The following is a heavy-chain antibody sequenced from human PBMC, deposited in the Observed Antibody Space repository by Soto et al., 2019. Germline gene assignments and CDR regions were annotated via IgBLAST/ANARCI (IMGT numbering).Heavy chain of an antibody. CDR2: IFWDDDK. D-gene: IGHD2-21*02. J-gene: IGHJ6*02. Sequence: GSGPTLVNPTQTLTLTCTFSGFSLSTSGVGVGWIRQPPGKALEWLGIIFWDDDKRYRPSLKRRVSITKDTSKNQLVLTMTNMDPVDTATYYCIQSRCGGDCLQSYASYYYYGMDVWGQGTTVTVSS. V-gene: IGHV2-5*02. CDR3: IQSRCGGDCLQSYASYYYYGMDV. CDR1: GFSLSTSGVG.